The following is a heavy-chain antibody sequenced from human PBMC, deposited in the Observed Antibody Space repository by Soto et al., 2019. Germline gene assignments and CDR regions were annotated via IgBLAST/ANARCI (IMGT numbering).Heavy chain of an antibody. V-gene: IGHV1-69*13. Sequence: ASVKVSCKASGGTFSNYAISWVRQAPGQGLEWMGGIIPILGTANYAQKFQGRVTITADESTSTAYMELSSLRSEDTAVYYCARGWSYDILTGYSYWGQGTLVTVSS. CDR2: IIPILGTA. CDR1: GGTFSNYA. CDR3: ARGWSYDILTGYSY. D-gene: IGHD3-9*01. J-gene: IGHJ4*02.